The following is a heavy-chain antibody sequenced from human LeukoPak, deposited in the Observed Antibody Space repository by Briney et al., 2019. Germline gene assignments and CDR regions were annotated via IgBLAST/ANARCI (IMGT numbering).Heavy chain of an antibody. Sequence: ASVKVSCKASGYTFTGYYMHWVRQAPGQGLEWMGWINPNSGGTNYAQKFQGRVTMTRDTSISTAYMELSRLRSDDTAVYYCARGPKERITMVRGVTENNWFDPWGQGTLVTVSS. CDR2: INPNSGGT. CDR1: GYTFTGYY. CDR3: ARGPKERITMVRGVTENNWFDP. V-gene: IGHV1-2*02. J-gene: IGHJ5*02. D-gene: IGHD3-10*01.